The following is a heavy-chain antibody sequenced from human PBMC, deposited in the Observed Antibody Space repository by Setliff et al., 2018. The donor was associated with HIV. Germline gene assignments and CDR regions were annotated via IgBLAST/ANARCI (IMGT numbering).Heavy chain of an antibody. Sequence: GGSLRLSCAASGFTFSSYDMHWVRQATGKGLEWVSAIGTAGDTYYPGSVKGRFTISRENAKNSLYLQMNSLRAGDTAVYYCARGAPGSSSWYPPYYYYMDVWGKGTTVTVSS. D-gene: IGHD6-13*01. CDR2: IGTAGDT. J-gene: IGHJ6*03. CDR3: ARGAPGSSSWYPPYYYYMDV. V-gene: IGHV3-13*01. CDR1: GFTFSSYD.